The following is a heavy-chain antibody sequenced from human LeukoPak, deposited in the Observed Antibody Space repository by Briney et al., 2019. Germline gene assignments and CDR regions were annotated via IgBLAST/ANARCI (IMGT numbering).Heavy chain of an antibody. D-gene: IGHD4-23*01. Sequence: GGSLRLSCAASGFTFSSYSMTWVRQAPGKGLKWVSSISSSSSYIYYADSVKGRFTISRDNAKDSLYLQMNSLRDDDTAVYYCARTVDGSVYGGYAYWGQGTLVTVSS. V-gene: IGHV3-21*01. CDR1: GFTFSSYS. CDR3: ARTVDGSVYGGYAY. CDR2: ISSSSSYI. J-gene: IGHJ4*02.